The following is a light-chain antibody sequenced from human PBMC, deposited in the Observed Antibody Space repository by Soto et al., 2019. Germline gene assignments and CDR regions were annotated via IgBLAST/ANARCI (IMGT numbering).Light chain of an antibody. V-gene: IGLV1-44*01. J-gene: IGLJ2*01. CDR1: SSNIGSNS. Sequence: QSVLTQPPSASGTPGQRVTISCSGSSSNIGSNSVNCYQQLPGTAPKLLMYSSNQRPSGVPDRFSGSKSGTSASLAISGLQSEDEADYYCAAWDDSLNGVVFGGGTKLTVL. CDR3: AAWDDSLNGVV. CDR2: SSN.